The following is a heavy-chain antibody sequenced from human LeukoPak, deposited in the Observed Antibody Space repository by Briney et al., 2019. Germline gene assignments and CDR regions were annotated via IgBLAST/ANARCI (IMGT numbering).Heavy chain of an antibody. V-gene: IGHV3-9*01. Sequence: GGSLRLSCAASGFTFDDYAMHWVRQAPGKGLEWVSGISWNGGSIVYAGSVKGRFTISRDNAKNSLYLQMNSLRAEDTAVYYCARDSMGSGSYYGGDSDYWGQGTLVTVSS. CDR2: ISWNGGSI. J-gene: IGHJ4*02. D-gene: IGHD3-10*01. CDR1: GFTFDDYA. CDR3: ARDSMGSGSYYGGDSDY.